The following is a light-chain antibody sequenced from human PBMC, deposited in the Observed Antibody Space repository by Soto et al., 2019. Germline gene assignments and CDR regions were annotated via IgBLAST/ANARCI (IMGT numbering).Light chain of an antibody. J-gene: IGKJ4*01. Sequence: EVVLTQSPVTLSLSPGERATLSCRASQSVSSYLAWYQQKPGQAPRLLIYAASSRAAGIPDRFSGSGSGTDFTLTISRLEPEDFAVYYCQQYGSAPFTFGGGTKVDIK. CDR2: AAS. CDR3: QQYGSAPFT. V-gene: IGKV3-20*01. CDR1: QSVSSY.